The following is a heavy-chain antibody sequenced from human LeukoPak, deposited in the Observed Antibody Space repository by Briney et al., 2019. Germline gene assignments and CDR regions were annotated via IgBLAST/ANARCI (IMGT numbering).Heavy chain of an antibody. J-gene: IGHJ4*02. CDR2: VQLSGRT. CDR3: AREGGPNRPLDY. Sequence: GTQGLTCGVSGGSISSTNWWTWVRQPPGEGLEWIGEVQLSGRTNYNPSLESRVTMTVDMSENHISLKLTSVTAADTAVYYCAREGGPNRPLDYSGQG. CDR1: GGSISSTNW. D-gene: IGHD1-14*01. V-gene: IGHV4-4*02.